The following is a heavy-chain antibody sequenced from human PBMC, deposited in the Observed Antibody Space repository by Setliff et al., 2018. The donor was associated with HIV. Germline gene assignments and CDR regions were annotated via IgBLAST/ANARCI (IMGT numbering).Heavy chain of an antibody. Sequence: SETLSLTCTVSGDSISSYYWTWIRQPPGKGLEWIGYVYYSGSSNYNPSLQSRVTISVDTSKNQFFLILSSVTAADTAMYYCARSYGYDVDYWGQGKLVTVSS. V-gene: IGHV4-59*01. D-gene: IGHD5-12*01. CDR3: ARSYGYDVDY. CDR1: GDSISSYY. J-gene: IGHJ4*02. CDR2: VYYSGSS.